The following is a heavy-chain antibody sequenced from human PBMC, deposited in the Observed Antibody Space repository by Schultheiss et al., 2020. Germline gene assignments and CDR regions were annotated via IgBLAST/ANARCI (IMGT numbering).Heavy chain of an antibody. CDR3: ARGATGGLGELSLGY. CDR1: GGSISSYY. Sequence: SETLSLTCTVSGGSISSYYWSWIRQPPGKGLEWIGYIYYSGSTNYNPSLKSRVTISVDTSKNQFSLKLSSATAADTAVYYCARGATGGLGELSLGYWGQGNLGTVS. V-gene: IGHV4-59*01. J-gene: IGHJ4*02. CDR2: IYYSGST. D-gene: IGHD3-16*02.